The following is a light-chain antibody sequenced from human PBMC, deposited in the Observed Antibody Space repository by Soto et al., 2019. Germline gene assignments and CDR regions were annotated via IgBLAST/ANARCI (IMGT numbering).Light chain of an antibody. CDR3: QQYGSSTGT. CDR2: GAS. V-gene: IGKV3-20*01. J-gene: IGKJ1*01. Sequence: EIVLTQSPGTLSLSPAERATLSCRASQSVSSSYLAWYQQKPGQAPRLLIYGASSRATGIPDRFRGRGSGPDFTLTTSRLEPEDCAVYYCQQYGSSTGTFGQGTKVEIK. CDR1: QSVSSSY.